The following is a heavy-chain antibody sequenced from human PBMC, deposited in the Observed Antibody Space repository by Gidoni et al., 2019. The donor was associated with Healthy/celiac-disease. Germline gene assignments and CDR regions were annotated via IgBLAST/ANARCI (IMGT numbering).Heavy chain of an antibody. CDR3: ARDVVRYSYGGYGMDV. CDR1: GFSLSTRGMR. CDR2: IDWDDDK. J-gene: IGHJ6*04. Sequence: QVTLKEPGPALVKPTQTLTLTCTFSGFSLSTRGMRVSWIRQPPGKALEWLARIDWDDDKFYSTSLKTRLTISKDTSKNQVVLTMTNMDPVDTAAYYCARDVVRYSYGGYGMDVWGKGTTVTVSS. D-gene: IGHD3-9*01. V-gene: IGHV2-70*04.